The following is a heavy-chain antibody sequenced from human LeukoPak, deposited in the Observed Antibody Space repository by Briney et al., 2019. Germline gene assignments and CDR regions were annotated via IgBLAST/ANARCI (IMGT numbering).Heavy chain of an antibody. D-gene: IGHD2-2*01. V-gene: IGHV3-23*01. Sequence: PGGSLRLSCAASGFSFSSYAMSRVRQAPGKGLEWLPSLSGYGASTYYGDSVKGRFTISRDNSNNTLYLQMSSLRGDDTAIYYCVKGRSKGASRSSDGLLCDFCGQGALVTVSS. CDR2: LSGYGAST. J-gene: IGHJ4*02. CDR1: GFSFSSYA. CDR3: VKGRSKGASRSSDGLLCDF.